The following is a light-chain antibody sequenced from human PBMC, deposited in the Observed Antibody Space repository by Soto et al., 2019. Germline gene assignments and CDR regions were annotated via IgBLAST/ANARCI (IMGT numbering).Light chain of an antibody. CDR2: AND. CDR1: SSNIGDNN. V-gene: IGLV1-44*01. J-gene: IGLJ1*01. CDR3: ETWDDIPNVFYV. Sequence: QSVLTQPPSASGTPGQRVTISCSGSSSNIGDNNVNWYQKLPGTAPKLLIFANDQRPSGVPDQFSGSKSGTSASLAISGLQSEDEADYYCETWDDIPNVFYVFGTGTKVTFL.